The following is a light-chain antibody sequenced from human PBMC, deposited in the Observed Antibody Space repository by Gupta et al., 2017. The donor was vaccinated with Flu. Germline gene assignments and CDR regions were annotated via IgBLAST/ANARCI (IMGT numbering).Light chain of an antibody. V-gene: IGLV3-1*01. CDR1: KLGDKY. J-gene: IGLJ2*01. CDR3: QAWDSSTAGVV. CDR2: QDS. Sequence: SSALTQPPSVSVSPGQTASITCSGDKLGDKYACWYQQKPGHAPVLVIYQDSKRPSGSPERFSGSNSGNTATLTSSGTQAMDEADYYCQAWDSSTAGVVFGGGTKLTVL.